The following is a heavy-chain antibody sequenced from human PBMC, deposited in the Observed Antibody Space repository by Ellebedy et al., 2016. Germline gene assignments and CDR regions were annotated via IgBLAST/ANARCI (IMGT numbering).Heavy chain of an antibody. D-gene: IGHD6-19*01. CDR3: ARDLGSVAGFDF. CDR2: IYSDDTT. CDR1: GLPVSTNY. V-gene: IGHV3-53*01. J-gene: IGHJ4*02. Sequence: GGSLRLSCVASGLPVSTNYMSWVRQAPGKGLEWVSDIYSDDTTYYADSVKGRFTISRDPSKNTVYLHMDSLRVEDTAVYFCARDLGSVAGFDFWGQGTLVTVSS.